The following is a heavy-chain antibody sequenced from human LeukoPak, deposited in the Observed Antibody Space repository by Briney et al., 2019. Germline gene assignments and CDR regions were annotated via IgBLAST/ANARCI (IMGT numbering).Heavy chain of an antibody. V-gene: IGHV1-3*01. CDR3: ARVKVPAANNYYYGMDV. CDR2: IDAGSGNT. CDR1: GYTFTSYA. J-gene: IGHJ6*02. D-gene: IGHD2-2*01. Sequence: ASVKVSCKASGYTFTSYAIHWVRQAPGQRLEWMGWIDAGSGNTKYSQKFQGRVTITRDTSASTAYMELSSLRSEDTAVYYCARVKVPAANNYYYGMDVWGQGTTVTVSS.